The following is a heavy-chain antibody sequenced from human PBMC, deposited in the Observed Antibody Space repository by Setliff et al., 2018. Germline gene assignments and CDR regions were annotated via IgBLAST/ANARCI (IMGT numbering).Heavy chain of an antibody. CDR3: ARDRQNCSSPTCYSSYFYYYGMDV. D-gene: IGHD2-2*02. Sequence: SETLSLTCAIYGQSFSDYYWSWVRQPPGKGLEWIGEIYHSGSTNYNPSLKSRVTISVDTSKNQFSLKLSSVTAADTAVYYCARDRQNCSSPTCYSSYFYYYGMDVWGQGTTVTVS. CDR2: IYHSGST. J-gene: IGHJ6*02. V-gene: IGHV4-34*01. CDR1: GQSFSDYY.